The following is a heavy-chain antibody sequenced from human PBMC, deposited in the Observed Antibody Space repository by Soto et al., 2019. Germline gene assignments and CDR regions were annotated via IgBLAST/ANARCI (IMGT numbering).Heavy chain of an antibody. V-gene: IGHV1-69*13. D-gene: IGHD6-13*01. CDR3: ARESSSWYAQIDY. Sequence: GASVKVSCKASGGTFSSYAISWVRQAPGQGLEWMGGIIPIFGTANYAQKFQGRVTITADESTSTAYMELSSLRSEDTAVYYCARESSSWYAQIDYWGQGTLVTVSS. J-gene: IGHJ4*02. CDR1: GGTFSSYA. CDR2: IIPIFGTA.